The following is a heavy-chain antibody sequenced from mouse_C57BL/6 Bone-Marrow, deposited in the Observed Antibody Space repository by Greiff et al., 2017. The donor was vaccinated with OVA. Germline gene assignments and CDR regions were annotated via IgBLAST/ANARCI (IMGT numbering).Heavy chain of an antibody. J-gene: IGHJ4*01. CDR2: ISSGGDYI. Sequence: EVQLVESGEGLVKPGASLKLSCAASGFTFSSYAMSWVRQTPEKRLEWVAYISSGGDYIYYADTVKGRFTISRDNARNTLYLQMSSLKSEDTAMYYCTRYDNPIYYAIDYWGQGTSVTVSS. CDR3: TRYDNPIYYAIDY. D-gene: IGHD2-3*01. V-gene: IGHV5-9-1*02. CDR1: GFTFSSYA.